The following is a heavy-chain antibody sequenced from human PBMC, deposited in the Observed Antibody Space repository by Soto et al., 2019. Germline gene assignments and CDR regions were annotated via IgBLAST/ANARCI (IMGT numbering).Heavy chain of an antibody. D-gene: IGHD1-1*01. CDR1: GFTFSSHS. Sequence: GGSPRLSCAASGFTFSSHSMNWVRQAPGKGLEWVSYISRGSSAKYYADSVKGRFTISRDNAKNSLYVQMNSLRDEDTAVYYCARDSGRGYGMDVWGQGTTVTVSS. V-gene: IGHV3-48*02. CDR3: ARDSGRGYGMDV. J-gene: IGHJ6*02. CDR2: ISRGSSAK.